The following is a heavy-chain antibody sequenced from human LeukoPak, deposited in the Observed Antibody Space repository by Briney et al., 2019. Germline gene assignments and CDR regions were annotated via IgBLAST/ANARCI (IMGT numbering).Heavy chain of an antibody. V-gene: IGHV3-30*02. J-gene: IGHJ4*02. D-gene: IGHD2-21*01. CDR2: ISLDGGTN. CDR3: AKDVNSYCIGDCSDY. Sequence: GGSLRLSCAASGFTFNIYGMHWVRQAPGKGLEWVAFISLDGGTNYYADPVKGRFTISRDNSKNTVSLEMNSLRAEDTAVYYCAKDVNSYCIGDCSDYWGQGTLVTVSS. CDR1: GFTFNIYG.